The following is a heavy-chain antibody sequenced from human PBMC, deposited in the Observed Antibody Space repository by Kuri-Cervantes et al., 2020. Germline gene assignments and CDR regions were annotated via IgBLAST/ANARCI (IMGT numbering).Heavy chain of an antibody. CDR3: ARGEGLSYGRQRDDFDY. V-gene: IGHV1-46*01. J-gene: IGHJ4*02. CDR2: INPSGGST. D-gene: IGHD5-24*01. CDR1: GYTFTGYY. Sequence: ASVKVSCKASGYTFTGYYMHWVRQAPGQGLEWMGIINPSGGSTSYAQKFQGRVTMTRDTSTSTVYMELSSLRSEDTAVYYCARGEGLSYGRQRDDFDYWGQGTLVTVSS.